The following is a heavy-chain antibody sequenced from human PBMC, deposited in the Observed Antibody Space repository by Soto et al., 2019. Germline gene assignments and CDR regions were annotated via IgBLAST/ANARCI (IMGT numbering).Heavy chain of an antibody. J-gene: IGHJ5*02. D-gene: IGHD6-13*01. V-gene: IGHV3-48*01. CDR2: ISSSSSTI. CDR1: GFPFSSYS. CDR3: ARHPERIAEIGWFDP. Sequence: SLRLSCAASGFPFSSYSMNWVRQAPGKGLEWVSYISSSSSTIYYADSVKGRFTISRDNAKNSLYLQMNSLRAEDTAVYYCARHPERIAEIGWFDPWGQGTLVTVSS.